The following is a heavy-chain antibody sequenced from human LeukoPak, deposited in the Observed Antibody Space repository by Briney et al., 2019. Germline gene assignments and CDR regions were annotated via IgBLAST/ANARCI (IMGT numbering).Heavy chain of an antibody. Sequence: GASVKVSCKASGYTFTGYYMHWVRQAPGQGLEWMGLINPNSGGTNYAQKFQGRVTMTRDTSISTAYMELSRLRSDDTAVYYCAGSMVRGVMVYYYYGMDVWGQGTTVTVSS. D-gene: IGHD3-10*01. CDR2: INPNSGGT. CDR1: GYTFTGYY. J-gene: IGHJ6*02. CDR3: AGSMVRGVMVYYYYGMDV. V-gene: IGHV1-2*02.